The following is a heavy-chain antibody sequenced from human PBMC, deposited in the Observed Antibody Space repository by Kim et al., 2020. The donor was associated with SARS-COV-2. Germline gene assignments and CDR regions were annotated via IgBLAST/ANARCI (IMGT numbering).Heavy chain of an antibody. J-gene: IGHJ5*02. CDR2: IYYSGST. Sequence: SETLSLTCTVSGGSISSSSYYWGWIRQPPGKGLEWIGSIYYSGSTYYNPSLKSRVTISVDTSKNQFSLKLSSVTAADTAVYYCARDDGTMIEINWFDPWGQGTLVTVSS. CDR1: GGSISSSSYY. D-gene: IGHD3-22*01. CDR3: ARDDGTMIEINWFDP. V-gene: IGHV4-39*07.